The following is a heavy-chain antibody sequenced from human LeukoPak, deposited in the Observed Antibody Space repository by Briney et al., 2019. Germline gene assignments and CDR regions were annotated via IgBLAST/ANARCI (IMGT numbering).Heavy chain of an antibody. CDR3: VRVAGWHWFDL. CDR1: GFTLSSYD. CDR2: IRRSGENT. D-gene: IGHD6-19*01. J-gene: IGHJ5*02. V-gene: IGHV3-23*01. Sequence: GGSLRLSCAASGFTLSSYDMSWVRQAPGRGLEGVSSIRRSGENTYYGDAVKGRFTIYRDNSEHTVYLQMNNMRVDDTAVYYCVRVAGWHWFDLWGQGALVTVSS.